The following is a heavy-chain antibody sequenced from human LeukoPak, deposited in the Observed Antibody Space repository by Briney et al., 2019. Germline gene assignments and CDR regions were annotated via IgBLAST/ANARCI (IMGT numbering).Heavy chain of an antibody. V-gene: IGHV3-21*01. J-gene: IGHJ4*02. CDR1: GFTFSNYA. CDR2: ISSSSSYI. D-gene: IGHD1-26*01. Sequence: PGGSLRLSCAASGFTFSNYAMHWVRQAPGKGLEWVSSISSSSSYIYYADSVKGRFTISRDNAKNSLYLQMNSLRAEDTAVYYCARGRKVGANFDYWGQGTLVTVSS. CDR3: ARGRKVGANFDY.